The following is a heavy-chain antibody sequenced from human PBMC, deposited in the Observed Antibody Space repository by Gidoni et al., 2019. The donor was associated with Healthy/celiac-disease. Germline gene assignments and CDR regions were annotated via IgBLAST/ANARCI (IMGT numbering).Heavy chain of an antibody. Sequence: EVQLVESGGGLVQPGGSLRLSCAASGFTFSSYWMSWARQAPGKGLEWVANIKQDGSEKYYVDSVKGRFTISRDNAKNSLYLQMNSLRAEDTAVYYCARFPRFGAVAGTVDWYFDLWGRGTLVTVSS. CDR1: GFTFSSYW. CDR2: IKQDGSEK. J-gene: IGHJ2*01. V-gene: IGHV3-7*03. D-gene: IGHD6-19*01. CDR3: ARFPRFGAVAGTVDWYFDL.